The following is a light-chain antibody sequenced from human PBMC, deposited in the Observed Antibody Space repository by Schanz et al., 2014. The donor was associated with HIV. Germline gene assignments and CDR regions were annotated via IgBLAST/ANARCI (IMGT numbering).Light chain of an antibody. J-gene: IGLJ1*01. V-gene: IGLV2-14*01. CDR3: NSYTRSGTHV. Sequence: QSALTQPASVSGSPGQSITISCTGTSSDVGSYDSVSWYQQHPGTVPKPMIYNVNTQPSRVPDRFSGSKSGNTASMTISGLQAEDEADYYCNSYTRSGTHVFGPGTKLTVL. CDR2: NVN. CDR1: SSDVGSYDS.